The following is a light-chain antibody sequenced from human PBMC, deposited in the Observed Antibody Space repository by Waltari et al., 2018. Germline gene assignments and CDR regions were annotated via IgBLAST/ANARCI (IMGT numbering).Light chain of an antibody. V-gene: IGLV1-40*01. CDR1: SSNIGAGYD. CDR2: DNS. Sequence: QSVLTQPPSVSGAPGQRVIISCTGSSSNIGAGYDVHWYQRLPGTAPKHLIYDNSNRPSGVPDRFSASKSGTSASLAITGLQAEDEADYYCQSYDPSLIAWVFGGGTELTVL. CDR3: QSYDPSLIAWV. J-gene: IGLJ3*02.